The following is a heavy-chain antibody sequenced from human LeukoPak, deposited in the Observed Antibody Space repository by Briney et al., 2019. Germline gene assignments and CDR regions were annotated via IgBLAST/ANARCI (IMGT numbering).Heavy chain of an antibody. CDR1: GFTFSGYW. Sequence: GGSLRLSCAASGFTFSGYWMHWVRQAPGKGLVWVSRINSDGSSTSYADSVKGRFTISRDNAKNTLYLQMNSLRAEDTAVYYCARVDGYSGYDWWGQGTLVTVSS. CDR2: INSDGSST. V-gene: IGHV3-74*01. J-gene: IGHJ4*02. CDR3: ARVDGYSGYDW. D-gene: IGHD5-12*01.